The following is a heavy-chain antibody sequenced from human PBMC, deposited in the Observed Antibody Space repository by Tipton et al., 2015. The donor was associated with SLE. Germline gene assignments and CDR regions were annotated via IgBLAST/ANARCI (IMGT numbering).Heavy chain of an antibody. V-gene: IGHV4-59*08. CDR1: GGSISSYY. D-gene: IGHD5-18*01. J-gene: IGHJ4*02. CDR2: IYYSGNT. CDR3: ARGHGLWLNY. Sequence: TLSLTCTVSGGSISSYYWSWIRQPPGKGLEWIGFIYYSGNTNYNPSLKSRVTIPVDTSKNQFSLKLSSVTATDMAVYYCARGHGLWLNYWGQGTLVTVSS.